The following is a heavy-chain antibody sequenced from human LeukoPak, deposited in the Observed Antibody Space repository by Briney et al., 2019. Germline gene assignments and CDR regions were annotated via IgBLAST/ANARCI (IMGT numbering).Heavy chain of an antibody. Sequence: GASVKVSCKASGYTFTSYGISWVRQAPGQGLEWMGIINPTGGSTNYAQKFQGRVTMTRDMSTTTVYMDLSSLKSEDTAVYYCARAGSSGDYQAGSFEYWGQGTLVTVSS. D-gene: IGHD1-26*01. J-gene: IGHJ4*02. CDR1: GYTFTSYG. CDR3: ARAGSSGDYQAGSFEY. CDR2: INPTGGST. V-gene: IGHV1-46*01.